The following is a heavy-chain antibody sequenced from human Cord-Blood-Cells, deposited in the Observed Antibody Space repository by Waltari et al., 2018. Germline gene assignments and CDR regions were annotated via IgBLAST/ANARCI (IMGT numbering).Heavy chain of an antibody. CDR1: GYTFTGYY. CDR2: INPNSGGT. CDR3: ARDFRGDYYDSSGYLY. V-gene: IGHV1-2*06. D-gene: IGHD3-22*01. Sequence: QVQLVQSGAEVKKPGASVKVSCKASGYTFTGYYMHWVRQAPGQGLEWMGRINPNSGGTNYAQKFQGRVTMTRDTSISTAYMELSRLRSDDTAVYYCARDFRGDYYDSSGYLYWGQGTLVTVSS. J-gene: IGHJ4*02.